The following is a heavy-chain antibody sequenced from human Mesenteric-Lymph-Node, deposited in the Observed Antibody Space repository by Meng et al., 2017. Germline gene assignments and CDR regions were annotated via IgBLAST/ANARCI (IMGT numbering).Heavy chain of an antibody. CDR3: ARDGGTFLRYFD. J-gene: IGHJ4*02. CDR1: GGSFSGYY. V-gene: IGHV4-34*01. D-gene: IGHD3-9*01. Sequence: SETLSLTCAVYGGSFSGYYWSWIRQPPGKGLEWIGEIYHSGSTYQNPSLQSRLTLSVDTSKNQFSLKLSSVTAADTAVYYCARDGGTFLRYFDWGQGTLVTVSS. CDR2: IYHSGST.